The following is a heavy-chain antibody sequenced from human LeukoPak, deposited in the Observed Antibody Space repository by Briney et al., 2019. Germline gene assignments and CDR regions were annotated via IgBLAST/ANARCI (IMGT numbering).Heavy chain of an antibody. D-gene: IGHD3-10*01. CDR1: GFTFNSYA. V-gene: IGHV3-23*01. J-gene: IGHJ4*02. Sequence: GGSLRLSCAASGFTFNSYAMSWVRQAPGKGLEWVSAISGSGGSTYYADSVKGRFTISRDNSKNTLYLQMNSLRAEDTAVYYCAKSFGELQRLDYWGQGTLVTVSS. CDR2: ISGSGGST. CDR3: AKSFGELQRLDY.